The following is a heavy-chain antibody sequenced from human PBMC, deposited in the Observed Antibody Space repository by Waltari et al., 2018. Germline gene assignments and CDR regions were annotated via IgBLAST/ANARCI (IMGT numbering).Heavy chain of an antibody. V-gene: IGHV4-39*07. CDR1: GGSISSSSYY. J-gene: IGHJ4*02. Sequence: QLQLQESGPGLVKPSETLSLTCTVSGGSISSSSYYWGWIRQPPGKGLEWIGSIYYSGSTYYNPSLKSRVTISVDTSKNQFSLKLSSVTAADTAVYYCARVTRNYYGFLFDYWGQGTLVTVSS. CDR2: IYYSGST. CDR3: ARVTRNYYGFLFDY. D-gene: IGHD3-10*01.